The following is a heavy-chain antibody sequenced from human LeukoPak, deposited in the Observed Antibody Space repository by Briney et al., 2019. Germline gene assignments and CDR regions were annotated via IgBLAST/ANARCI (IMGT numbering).Heavy chain of an antibody. J-gene: IGHJ6*02. CDR1: GYTFRSYG. V-gene: IGHV1-46*01. CDR2: INPSGGST. Sequence: GASVKVSCKASGYTFRSYGISWVRQAPGQGLEWMGIINPSGGSTSYAQKFQGRVTMTRDTSTSTVYMELSSLRSEDTAVYYCARFYGDYSGGIVDYYYGMDVWGQGTTVTVSS. D-gene: IGHD4-17*01. CDR3: ARFYGDYSGGIVDYYYGMDV.